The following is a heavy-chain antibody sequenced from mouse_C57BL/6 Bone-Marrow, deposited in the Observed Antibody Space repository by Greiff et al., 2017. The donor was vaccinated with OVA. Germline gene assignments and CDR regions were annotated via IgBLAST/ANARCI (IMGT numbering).Heavy chain of an antibody. Sequence: EVMLVESGGGLVKPGGSLKLSCAASGFTFSSYAMSWVRQTPEKRLEWVATISDGGSYTYYPDNVKGRFTISRDNAKNNLYLQMSHLKSEDTAMYYCASYDYDEGYYFDYWGQGTTLTVSS. CDR2: ISDGGSYT. D-gene: IGHD2-4*01. V-gene: IGHV5-4*03. CDR3: ASYDYDEGYYFDY. CDR1: GFTFSSYA. J-gene: IGHJ2*01.